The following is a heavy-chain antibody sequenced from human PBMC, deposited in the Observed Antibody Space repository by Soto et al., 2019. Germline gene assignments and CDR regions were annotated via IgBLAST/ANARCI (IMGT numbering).Heavy chain of an antibody. J-gene: IGHJ6*02. D-gene: IGHD5-12*01. CDR3: ARTGSGYDSYYYYYGMDV. V-gene: IGHV1-69*13. Sequence: GASVKVSCKASGGTFSSYAISWVRQAPGRGLEWMGGIIPIFGTANYAQKFQGRVTITADESTSTAYMELSSLRSEDTAVYYCARTGSGYDSYYYYYGMDVWGQGTTVTVSS. CDR2: IIPIFGTA. CDR1: GGTFSSYA.